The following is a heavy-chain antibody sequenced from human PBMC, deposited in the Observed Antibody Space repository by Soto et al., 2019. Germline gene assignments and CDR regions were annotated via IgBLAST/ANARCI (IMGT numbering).Heavy chain of an antibody. CDR3: AKDSLGSGWYVNYFDY. V-gene: IGHV3-30*18. CDR1: GFTFSDYA. J-gene: IGHJ4*02. CDR2: ISYDGTNT. Sequence: PGGSLRLSCAASGFTFSDYAVHWVRQAPGEGLEWVAVISYDGTNTYYADSVRGRFTISRDNSKNTLYLQMNSLRAEDTAVYYCAKDSLGSGWYVNYFDYWGQGTLVTVSS. D-gene: IGHD6-19*01.